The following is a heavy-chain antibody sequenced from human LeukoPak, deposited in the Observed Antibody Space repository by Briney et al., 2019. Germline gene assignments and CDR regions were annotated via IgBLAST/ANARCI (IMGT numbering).Heavy chain of an antibody. CDR3: ARGAYDSSGYPGWFDP. CDR1: GGSISSYY. CDR2: IYYSGST. V-gene: IGHV4-59*01. Sequence: SETLSLTCTVSGGSISSYYWSWIRQPPGKGLEWIGYIYYSGSTNYNPSLKSRVTISVDTSKNQFSLKLSSVTAADTAVSYCARGAYDSSGYPGWFDPWGQGTLVTVSS. J-gene: IGHJ5*02. D-gene: IGHD3-22*01.